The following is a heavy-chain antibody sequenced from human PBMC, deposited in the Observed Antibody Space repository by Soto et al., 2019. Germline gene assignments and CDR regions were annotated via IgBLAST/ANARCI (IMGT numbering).Heavy chain of an antibody. CDR1: GFSFSNYG. V-gene: IGHV3-23*01. CDR3: AKMPPSPSIWGPYGHRIYFDT. CDR2: ISETHRGS. D-gene: IGHD3-16*01. J-gene: IGHJ1*01. Sequence: EVQLLESGGGFLQLGGSLRLSCTASGFSFSNYGMSWVRQAPGKGLEWVSGISETHRGSYYADFVKGRFIISRDNSKNTLYLQMNSLRVEDTAVYYCAKMPPSPSIWGPYGHRIYFDTWGQGTRVAGSS.